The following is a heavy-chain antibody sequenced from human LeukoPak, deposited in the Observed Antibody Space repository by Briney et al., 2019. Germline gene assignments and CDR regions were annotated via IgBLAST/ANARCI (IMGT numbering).Heavy chain of an antibody. CDR1: GYTFTSYG. J-gene: IGHJ6*03. D-gene: IGHD6-19*01. Sequence: ASVKVSCKASGYTFTSYGISWVRQAPGQGLEWMGWISAYNGNTNYAQRLQGRVTMTTDTSTSTAYMELRSLRSDDTAVYYCARGIAVEFYYYMDVWGKGTTVTVSS. CDR2: ISAYNGNT. V-gene: IGHV1-18*01. CDR3: ARGIAVEFYYYMDV.